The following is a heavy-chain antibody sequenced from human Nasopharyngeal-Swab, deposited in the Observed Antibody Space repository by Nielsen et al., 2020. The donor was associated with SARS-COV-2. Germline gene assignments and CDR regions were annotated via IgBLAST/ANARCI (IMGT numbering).Heavy chain of an antibody. CDR3: ARSRAAPWFDP. D-gene: IGHD6-6*01. CDR2: INTNTGNP. V-gene: IGHV7-4-1*02. J-gene: IGHJ5*02. Sequence: WVRQAPGQGLERMGWINTNTGNPTYAQGFTGRFVFSLDTSVSTAYLQISSLKAEDTAVYYCARSRAAPWFDPWGQGTLVTVSS.